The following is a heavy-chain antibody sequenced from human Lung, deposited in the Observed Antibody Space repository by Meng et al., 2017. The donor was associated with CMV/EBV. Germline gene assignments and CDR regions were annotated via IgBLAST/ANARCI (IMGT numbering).Heavy chain of an antibody. CDR3: ARAPRYCSGGSCYSEWSFDY. D-gene: IGHD2-15*01. CDR2: IYYSGST. J-gene: IGHJ4*02. Sequence: SXTLSLTCTVSGGSISSYYWSWIRQPPGKGLEWIGYIYYSGSTNYNPSLKSRVTISVDTSKNQFSLKLSSVTAADTAVYYCARAPRYCSGGSCYSEWSFDYWGQGXLVTVSS. CDR1: GGSISSYY. V-gene: IGHV4-59*01.